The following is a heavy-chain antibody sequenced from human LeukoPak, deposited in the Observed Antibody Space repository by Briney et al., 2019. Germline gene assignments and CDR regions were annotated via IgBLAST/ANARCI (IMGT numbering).Heavy chain of an antibody. CDR2: ISSSSSYI. V-gene: IGHV3-21*01. CDR1: GFTFSSYS. J-gene: IGHJ4*02. Sequence: GGSLRVSCAASGFTFSSYSMNWVRQAPRKGLEWVSSISSSSSYIYYADSVKGRFNISRENAKNSLYLQMNSLRAEDTAVYYCAREVRVLSAYYFDYWGQGTLVTVSS. D-gene: IGHD4/OR15-4a*01. CDR3: AREVRVLSAYYFDY.